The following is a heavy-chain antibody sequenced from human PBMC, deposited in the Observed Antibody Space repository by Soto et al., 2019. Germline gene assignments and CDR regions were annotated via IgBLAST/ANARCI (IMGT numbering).Heavy chain of an antibody. CDR1: GGTFSSYA. CDR3: ARVGMAFGDGMDV. J-gene: IGHJ6*02. Sequence: SVKVSCKASGGTFSSYAISWVRQAPGQGLEWMGGIIPIFGTANYAQKFQGRVTITADESTSTAYMELSSLRSEDTAVYYCARVGMAFGDGMDVWGQGTTVTVSS. CDR2: IIPIFGTA. D-gene: IGHD3-16*01. V-gene: IGHV1-69*13.